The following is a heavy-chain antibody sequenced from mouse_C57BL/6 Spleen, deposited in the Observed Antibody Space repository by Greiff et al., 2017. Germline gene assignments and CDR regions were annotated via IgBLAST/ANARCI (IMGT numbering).Heavy chain of an antibody. CDR2: INPKDGTT. Sequence: VQLQQSGPELVKPGASVKISCKASGYSFTDYNMNWVKQSNGKSLEWIGVINPKDGTTSYNQKFKGKATLTVDQSSSTAYMQLNSLTSEDSAVYYCARREEYDYDRYFDVWGKGTTVTVSS. CDR1: GYSFTDYN. V-gene: IGHV1-39*01. J-gene: IGHJ1*03. CDR3: ARREEYDYDRYFDV. D-gene: IGHD2-4*01.